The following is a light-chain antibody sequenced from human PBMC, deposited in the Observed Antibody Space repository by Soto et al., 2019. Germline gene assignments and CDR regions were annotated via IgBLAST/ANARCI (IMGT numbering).Light chain of an antibody. V-gene: IGKV1-5*01. CDR3: QHYNSYSEA. J-gene: IGKJ1*01. CDR1: QSISNW. Sequence: DIQMTQSRSTLPASVGCRLTITCLGSQSISNWLAWYQQKPGTAPKVLIYHASNLQSGVPSRFSVSGSGTEFTLTISSLQHDDFATYYCQHYNSYSEAFGQGTKVDIK. CDR2: HAS.